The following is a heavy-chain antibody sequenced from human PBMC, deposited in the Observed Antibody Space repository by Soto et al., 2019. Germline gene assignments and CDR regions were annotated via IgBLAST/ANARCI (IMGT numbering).Heavy chain of an antibody. V-gene: IGHV4-30-2*01. CDR2: IYHSGTT. CDR3: ATVIPATRYFAY. Sequence: PSETLSLTCTVSGGSIGNDDYSWSWVRQPPGKGLEWIGYIYHSGTTYYNPSLTSRVTISADGSNNQFSLKLTSMTAADTAVYYCATVIPATRYFAYWGQGILVTVSS. D-gene: IGHD2-15*01. CDR1: GGSIGNDDYS. J-gene: IGHJ4*02.